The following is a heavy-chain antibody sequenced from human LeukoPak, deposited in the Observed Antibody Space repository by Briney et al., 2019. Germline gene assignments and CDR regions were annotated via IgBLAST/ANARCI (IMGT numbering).Heavy chain of an antibody. D-gene: IGHD2-2*02. CDR2: MSPNSGNT. J-gene: IGHJ6*03. Sequence: ASVKVSCKASGYTFTNYDINWVRQATGQGLEWMGWMSPNSGNTGYAQKFQGRVTITRNTSISTAYMELSSLRSEDTVVYYCARSPNCSSTSCYTYYYYMDVWGKGTTVTVSS. CDR3: ARSPNCSSTSCYTYYYYMDV. V-gene: IGHV1-8*03. CDR1: GYTFTNYD.